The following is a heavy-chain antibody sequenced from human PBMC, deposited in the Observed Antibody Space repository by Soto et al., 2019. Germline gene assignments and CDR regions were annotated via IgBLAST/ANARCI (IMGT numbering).Heavy chain of an antibody. Sequence: SETLSLTCTVSGGSISYSYWTWIRQPPGKGLEWIGDFYHSGSTYYNPSLKSRVTISVDTSKNQFSLKLRSVTAADTAVYYCARRSRWYYYGMASYYNLWLDPWGQGTLVTVS. D-gene: IGHD3-10*01. J-gene: IGHJ5*02. CDR2: FYHSGST. CDR3: ARRSRWYYYGMASYYNLWLDP. V-gene: IGHV4-59*05. CDR1: GGSISYSY.